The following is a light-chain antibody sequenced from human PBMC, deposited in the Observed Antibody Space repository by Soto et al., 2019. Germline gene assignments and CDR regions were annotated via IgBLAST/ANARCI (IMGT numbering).Light chain of an antibody. Sequence: EILMTQSPATPSVSPGERATLSCRASQSLSRNLAWYQQKPGQAPRLLIYGASTRASGIPARFSGSGSGTEFTLTISSLQSEDFALYYCQQYNGWHPAFTFGPGTRVDL. CDR1: QSLSRN. V-gene: IGKV3-15*01. CDR3: QQYNGWHPAFT. CDR2: GAS. J-gene: IGKJ3*01.